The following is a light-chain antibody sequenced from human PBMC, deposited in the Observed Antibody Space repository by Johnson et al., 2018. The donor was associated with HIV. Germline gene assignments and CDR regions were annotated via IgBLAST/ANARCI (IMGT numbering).Light chain of an antibody. J-gene: IGLJ1*01. CDR3: GTWDSSIYV. CDR2: DNN. CDR1: SSNIGNNY. V-gene: IGLV1-51*01. Sequence: QAVLTQPPSVSAAPGQKVTISCSGSSSNIGNNYVSWYQQLPGTAPKLLIYDNNKRPSGIPDRFSGSKSGTSATLGITGLQTGDEADYYGGTWDSSIYVSVTGTKVTVL.